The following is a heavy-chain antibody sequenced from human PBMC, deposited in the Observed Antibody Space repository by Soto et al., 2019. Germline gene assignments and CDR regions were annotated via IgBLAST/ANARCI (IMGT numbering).Heavy chain of an antibody. V-gene: IGHV3-74*01. Sequence: VGSLRLSCAASGFTFSMYWMHWVRQVPGKGPEWVSRINDDGSSTNYADSVKGRFTISRDNAKNTLYLQMNDLRAEDTAAYYCTRGPRSTSTGTGAFWGQETLETVSS. CDR3: TRGPRSTSTGTGAF. CDR1: GFTFSMYW. CDR2: INDDGSST. D-gene: IGHD1-1*01. J-gene: IGHJ4*01.